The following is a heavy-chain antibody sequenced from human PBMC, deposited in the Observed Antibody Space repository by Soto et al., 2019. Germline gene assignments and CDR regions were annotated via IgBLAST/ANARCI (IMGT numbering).Heavy chain of an antibody. CDR3: ARQPGAYDSSAYYYVLDY. CDR2: GHYSGGT. CDR1: DDSISSYY. V-gene: IGHV4-59*08. D-gene: IGHD3-22*01. Sequence: SETLSLTCSVSDDSISSYYWSWLRHPPGKGLEWIGYGHYSGGTNYNPSLKSRVTISVDRSKNQFSLKLSSVTAADTAVYYCARQPGAYDSSAYYYVLDYWGQGTLVTVSS. J-gene: IGHJ4*02.